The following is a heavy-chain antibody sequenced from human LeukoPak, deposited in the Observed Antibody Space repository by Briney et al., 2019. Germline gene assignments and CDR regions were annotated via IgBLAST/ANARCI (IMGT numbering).Heavy chain of an antibody. CDR3: ARHSHPDSSSWYWDY. CDR1: GGSISNYY. V-gene: IGHV4-59*08. J-gene: IGHJ4*02. D-gene: IGHD6-13*01. Sequence: SETLSLTCTVSGGSISNYYWSWVRQPPGKGLEWMGYIYYSGSTNYNSSLKSRVIISVDTSKNQFSLKLTSVTAADTAVYYCARHSHPDSSSWYWDYWGKGTLVTVSS. CDR2: IYYSGST.